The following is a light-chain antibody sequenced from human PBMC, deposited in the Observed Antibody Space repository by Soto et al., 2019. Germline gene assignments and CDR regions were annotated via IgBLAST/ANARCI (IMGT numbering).Light chain of an antibody. Sequence: DIQMTQSPSPLSASVGDRITITCRASQTIARYLNWFRQKSGQPPKLLVYAASTLRRGVPSRFSASGSGSDFTLTISSLQPEDLATYYCQQSYNAPFNFGPGTKVDIK. CDR1: QTIARY. CDR2: AAS. CDR3: QQSYNAPFN. V-gene: IGKV1-39*01. J-gene: IGKJ3*01.